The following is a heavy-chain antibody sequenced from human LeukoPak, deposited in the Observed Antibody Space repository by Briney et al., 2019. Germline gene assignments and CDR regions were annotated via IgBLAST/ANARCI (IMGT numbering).Heavy chain of an antibody. CDR2: IYPSGST. J-gene: IGHJ4*02. Sequence: SETLSLTCTVSGASLSSGSYYWSWIRQPAGKGLEWIGRIYPSGSTDYNPSLKSRVTISIDTSKDQFSLKQSSVTAADTAVYYCARAEHPGYSGYDYDYWGQGTLVTVSS. CDR3: ARAEHPGYSGYDYDY. CDR1: GASLSSGSYY. D-gene: IGHD5-12*01. V-gene: IGHV4-61*02.